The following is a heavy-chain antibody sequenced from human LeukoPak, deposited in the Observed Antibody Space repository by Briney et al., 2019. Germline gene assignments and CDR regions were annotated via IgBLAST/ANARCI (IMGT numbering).Heavy chain of an antibody. V-gene: IGHV1-18*01. Sequence: ASVKVSCKASGYTFTSYGISWVRQAPGQGLEWMGWISAYNGNTNYAQKLQGRVTMTTDTSTSTAYMELRSLRSDDTAVYYCARDSPDVHIVGATVDYWGQGTLVTVSS. CDR2: ISAYNGNT. D-gene: IGHD1-26*01. CDR1: GYTFTSYG. CDR3: ARDSPDVHIVGATVDY. J-gene: IGHJ4*02.